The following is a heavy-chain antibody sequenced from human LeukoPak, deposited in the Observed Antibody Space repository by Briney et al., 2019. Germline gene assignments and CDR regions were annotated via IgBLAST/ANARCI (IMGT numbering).Heavy chain of an antibody. CDR3: ARPRPRYCSSTSCSYFDY. V-gene: IGHV5-51*01. Sequence: GESLKISCKGSGYSFTSYWIGWVRQTPGKGLEWMGIIYPGDSDTRYSPSFQGQVTISADKSISTAYLQWSSLKASDTAMYYCARPRPRYCSSTSCSYFDYWGQGTLVTVSS. J-gene: IGHJ4*02. D-gene: IGHD2-2*01. CDR1: GYSFTSYW. CDR2: IYPGDSDT.